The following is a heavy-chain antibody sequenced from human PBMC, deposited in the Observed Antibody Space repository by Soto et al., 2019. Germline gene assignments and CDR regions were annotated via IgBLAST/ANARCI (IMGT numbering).Heavy chain of an antibody. Sequence: QVQLVESGGGVVQPGRSLRLSCAASGFTFSSYGMHWVRQAPGKGLEWVAVIWYDGRNKYYADSVKGRFTISRDNSKNTRYLQMNSLRAEDTAVYYCARGGTMVRGVMARLYFDYWGQGTLVTVSS. D-gene: IGHD3-10*01. V-gene: IGHV3-33*01. CDR1: GFTFSSYG. J-gene: IGHJ4*02. CDR2: IWYDGRNK. CDR3: ARGGTMVRGVMARLYFDY.